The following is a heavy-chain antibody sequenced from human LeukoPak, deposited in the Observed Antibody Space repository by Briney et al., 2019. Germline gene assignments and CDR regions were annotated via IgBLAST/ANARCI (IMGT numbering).Heavy chain of an antibody. CDR3: ARVDGWFGEAIDY. Sequence: GGSLRLSCAASGFTFSSYGMHWVRQAPGKGLEWVAVISYDGSNKYYADSVKGRFTISRDNSKNTLYLQMNSLRAEDTAVYYCARVDGWFGEAIDYWGQGTLVTVSS. V-gene: IGHV3-30-3*01. D-gene: IGHD3-10*01. CDR1: GFTFSSYG. CDR2: ISYDGSNK. J-gene: IGHJ4*02.